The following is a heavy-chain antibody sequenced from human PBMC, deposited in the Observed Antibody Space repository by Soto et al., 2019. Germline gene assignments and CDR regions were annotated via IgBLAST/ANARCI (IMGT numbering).Heavy chain of an antibody. J-gene: IGHJ4*01. D-gene: IGHD6-13*01. Sequence: QVWLQESGPGLVKPSGTLSLTCAVSGGSISSPNLWTWVRQPPGKGLEWIGEIYHIGSTTFNPSLKSIVTVSVDKSKNLFSMTLSSVAGADTAVYSCARSPRSIAAGGIAFWGQGNLVTVSS. V-gene: IGHV4-4*02. CDR1: GGSISSPNL. CDR2: IYHIGST. CDR3: ARSPRSIAAGGIAF.